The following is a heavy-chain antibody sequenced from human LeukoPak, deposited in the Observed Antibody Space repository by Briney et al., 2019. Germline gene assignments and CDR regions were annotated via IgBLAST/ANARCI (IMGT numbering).Heavy chain of an antibody. CDR1: GFTFSSYA. J-gene: IGHJ4*02. CDR2: ISGSGGST. Sequence: GGSLRLSCAASGFTFSSYAMSWVRQAPGKGLEWVSAISGSGGSTYYADSVKGRFTISRDNSKNTLFLQMSSLRAEDTAAYYCAKETPEGVTFDYWGQGTLVTVSS. D-gene: IGHD5-18*01. CDR3: AKETPEGVTFDY. V-gene: IGHV3-23*01.